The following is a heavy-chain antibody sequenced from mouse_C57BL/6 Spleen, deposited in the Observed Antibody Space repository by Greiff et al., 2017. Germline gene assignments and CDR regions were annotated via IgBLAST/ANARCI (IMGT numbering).Heavy chain of an antibody. CDR3: ATDYYGSGYFDV. D-gene: IGHD1-1*01. CDR2: INPSSGYT. J-gene: IGHJ1*03. V-gene: IGHV1-7*01. Sequence: QVQLKQSGAELAKPGASVKLSCKASGYTFTSYWMHWVKQRPGQGLEWIGYINPSSGYTKYNQKFKDKATLTADKSSSTAYMQLSSLTYEDSAVYYCATDYYGSGYFDVWGTGTTVTVSS. CDR1: GYTFTSYW.